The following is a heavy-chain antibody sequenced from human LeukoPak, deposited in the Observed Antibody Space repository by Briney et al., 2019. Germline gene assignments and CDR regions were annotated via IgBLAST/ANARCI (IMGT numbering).Heavy chain of an antibody. CDR3: ARHSSSVVVAATLPDY. D-gene: IGHD2-15*01. J-gene: IGHJ4*02. V-gene: IGHV4-59*08. CDR2: VYYTGTT. Sequence: PSETLSLTCTVYGGSISSYHWGWIRQPPGKGLEGIGYVYYTGTTNYNPSLKSRVTISVDTSKSQFSLKLSSVTAADTAVYYCARHSSSVVVAATLPDYWGQGTLVTVSS. CDR1: GGSISSYH.